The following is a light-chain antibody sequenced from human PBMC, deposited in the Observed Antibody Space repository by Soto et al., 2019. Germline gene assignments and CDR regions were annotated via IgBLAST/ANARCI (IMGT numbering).Light chain of an antibody. CDR1: QSISSW. CDR3: QQYYYYNPLT. V-gene: IGKV1-5*01. J-gene: IGKJ4*01. Sequence: DIQMTQSPSSLSASVGDRVTITCRASQSISSWLAWYQQKPGKAPKLLIFGASSLDSGTPYRFRGRSYEAQFTLTFDGLLPDDFATYFCQQYYYYNPLTFGRGTKVDI. CDR2: GAS.